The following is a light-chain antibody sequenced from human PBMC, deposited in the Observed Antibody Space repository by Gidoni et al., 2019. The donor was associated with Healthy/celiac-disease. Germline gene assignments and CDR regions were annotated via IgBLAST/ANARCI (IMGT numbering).Light chain of an antibody. CDR2: DVS. J-gene: IGLJ2*01. CDR3: CSYAGSYTLV. CDR1: SSDVGGYKY. Sequence: QSALTQPRSVYGSPGQSVTISCTGTSSDVGGYKYVSWYQQHPGNAPKLMIYDVSKRPSGVPDRFSGSKSGNTASMIIAGRQAEDEADYYCCSYAGSYTLVFGGGTKLTVL. V-gene: IGLV2-11*01.